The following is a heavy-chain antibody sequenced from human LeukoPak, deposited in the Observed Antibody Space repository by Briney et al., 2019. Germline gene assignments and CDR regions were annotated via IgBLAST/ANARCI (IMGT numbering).Heavy chain of an antibody. D-gene: IGHD1-1*01. CDR1: EGTFGSYA. CDR3: ARDRRERAFDI. V-gene: IGHV1-69*13. Sequence: SVKVSCKASEGTFGSYAINWVRQAPGQGLEWMGGIIPIFGTTISAQNFQGRVTITADESTSTAYMELSSLTSEDTAVYYCARDRRERAFDIWGQGTMVTVSS. J-gene: IGHJ3*02. CDR2: IIPIFGTT.